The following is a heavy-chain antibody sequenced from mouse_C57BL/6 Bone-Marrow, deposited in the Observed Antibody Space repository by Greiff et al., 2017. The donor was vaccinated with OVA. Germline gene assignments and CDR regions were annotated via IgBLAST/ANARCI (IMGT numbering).Heavy chain of an antibody. CDR2: ISYDGSN. D-gene: IGHD1-1*01. CDR3: AYYYGSSYDWYFDV. CDR1: GYSITSGYY. V-gene: IGHV3-6*01. Sequence: VQLQQPGPGLVKPSQSLSHTCSVTGYSITSGYYWNWIRQFPGNKLEWVGYISYDGSNNYNPSLKNRISITRDTSKNQFFLKLNSVTTEDTATYYCAYYYGSSYDWYFDVWGTGTTVTVSS. J-gene: IGHJ1*03.